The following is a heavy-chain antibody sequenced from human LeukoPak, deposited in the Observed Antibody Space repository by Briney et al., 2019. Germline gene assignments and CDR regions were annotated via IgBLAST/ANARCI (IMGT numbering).Heavy chain of an antibody. CDR1: GYTLTSFA. J-gene: IGHJ6*02. D-gene: IGHD6-19*01. CDR2: LNAANGNS. V-gene: IGHV1-3*01. CDR3: ARDGKHIAVPGVRYPMDV. Sequence: ASVKVSCKASGYTLTSFAMHWVRQAPGQRLEWMGRLNAANGNSQYSQKFQDRVTITSDSSANTAYMEFSSPRSEDSAVYYCARDGKHIAVPGVRYPMDVWGQGTTVTVS.